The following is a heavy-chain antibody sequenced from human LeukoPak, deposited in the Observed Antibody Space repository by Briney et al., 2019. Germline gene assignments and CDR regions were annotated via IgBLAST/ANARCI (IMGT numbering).Heavy chain of an antibody. CDR2: ISSSSSTI. J-gene: IGHJ4*02. V-gene: IGHV3-48*01. CDR3: ARDVFWSGYHGGYFDY. CDR1: GFTFSSYS. D-gene: IGHD3-3*01. Sequence: GGSLRLSCAASGFTFSSYSMNWVRQAPGKGLEWVSYISSSSSTIYYADSVKGQFTISRDNAKNSLYLQMNSLRAEDTAVYYCARDVFWSGYHGGYFDYWGQGTLVTVSS.